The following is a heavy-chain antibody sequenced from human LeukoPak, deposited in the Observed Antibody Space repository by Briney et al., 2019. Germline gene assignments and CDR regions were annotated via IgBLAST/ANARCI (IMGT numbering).Heavy chain of an antibody. CDR3: ARWWSGVRTFDDAFDI. Sequence: GAPVKVSCKASGYTFTSYDINWVRQATGQGLEWMGWMNPNSGNTGYAQKFQGRVTMTRNTSISTAYMELSSLRSEDTAVYYCARWWSGVRTFDDAFDIWGQGTMVTVSS. CDR2: MNPNSGNT. V-gene: IGHV1-8*01. J-gene: IGHJ3*02. CDR1: GYTFTSYD. D-gene: IGHD2-15*01.